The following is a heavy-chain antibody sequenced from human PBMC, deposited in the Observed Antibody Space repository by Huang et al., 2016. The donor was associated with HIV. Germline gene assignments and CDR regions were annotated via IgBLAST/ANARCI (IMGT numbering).Heavy chain of an antibody. D-gene: IGHD3-22*01. V-gene: IGHV1-18*04. CDR2: ISTNNGYT. CDR3: VGSSGYWSFDY. CDR1: DYTFTSYG. J-gene: IGHJ4*02. Sequence: QVQLVQSGGEVKKPGASVKVSCKASDYTFTSYGISWVRQAPGQGLEWMGWISTNNGYTNYAQKFQGRVTMTTDTATSTAYMELRSLRSDDTAVYYCVGSSGYWSFDYWGQGTLVTVSS.